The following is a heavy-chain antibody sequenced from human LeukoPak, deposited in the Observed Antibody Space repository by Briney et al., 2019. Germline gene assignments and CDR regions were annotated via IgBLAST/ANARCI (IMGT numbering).Heavy chain of an antibody. CDR2: LSRRGGTI. CDR1: GFTFSDYY. D-gene: IGHD4-17*01. V-gene: IGHV3-11*01. J-gene: IGHJ6*03. Sequence: GGSLRLSCAASGFTFSDYYMAWIRQAPGKGLECISYLSRRGGTIYYADSVKGRFTVSWDNAKNSFYLQMNSLRAEDTAVYYCATHGDPYYFYSMDVWGKGTTVTISS. CDR3: ATHGDPYYFYSMDV.